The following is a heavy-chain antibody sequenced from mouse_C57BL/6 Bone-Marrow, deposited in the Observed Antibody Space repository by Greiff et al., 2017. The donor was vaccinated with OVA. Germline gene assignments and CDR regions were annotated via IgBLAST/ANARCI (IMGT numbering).Heavy chain of an antibody. Sequence: VQLQQSGAELVRPGTSVKVSCKASGYAFTNYLIEWVKQRPGQGLEWIGVINPGSGGTNYNEKFKGKATLTADKSSSTAYMQLSSLTSEDSAVYFCAREDSNYVDWYFDVWGTGTTVTVSS. CDR1: GYAFTNYL. CDR3: AREDSNYVDWYFDV. V-gene: IGHV1-54*01. D-gene: IGHD2-5*01. CDR2: INPGSGGT. J-gene: IGHJ1*03.